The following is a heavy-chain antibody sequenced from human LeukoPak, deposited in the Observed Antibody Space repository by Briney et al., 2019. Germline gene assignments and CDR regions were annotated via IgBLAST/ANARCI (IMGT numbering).Heavy chain of an antibody. J-gene: IGHJ4*02. CDR1: GFIFSNYG. CDR2: ISASGSAT. CDR3: ASSGSYRFDY. D-gene: IGHD1-26*01. Sequence: GGSLRLSCAASGFIFSNYGMNWVRQAPGKGLEWVAAISASGSATSYADSVRGRFTISRDNSKSTTYLQMNSLRDEDTAVYYCASSGSYRFDYWGQGTLVTVSS. V-gene: IGHV3-23*01.